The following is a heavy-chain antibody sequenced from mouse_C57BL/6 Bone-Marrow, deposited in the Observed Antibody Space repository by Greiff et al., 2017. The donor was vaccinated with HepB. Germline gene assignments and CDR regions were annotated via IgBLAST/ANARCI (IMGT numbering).Heavy chain of an antibody. CDR2: ISSGGSYT. J-gene: IGHJ1*03. V-gene: IGHV5-6*01. Sequence: EVKLVESGGDLVKPGGSLKLSCAASGFTFSSYGMSWVRQTPDKRLAWVATISSGGSYTYYPDSVKGRFTISRDNAKNTLYLQMSSLKSEDTAMYYCARQGYYGNYDFDVWGTGTTVTVSS. CDR3: ARQGYYGNYDFDV. CDR1: GFTFSSYG. D-gene: IGHD2-1*01.